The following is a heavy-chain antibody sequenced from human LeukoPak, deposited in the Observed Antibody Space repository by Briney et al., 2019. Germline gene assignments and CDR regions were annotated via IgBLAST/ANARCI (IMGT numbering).Heavy chain of an antibody. CDR2: ISGSGGST. D-gene: IGHD3-22*01. Sequence: PGGSLRLSCAASGFTFSSYAMSWVRQAPGKGLEWVSAISGSGGSTYYADSVKGRFTISRDNSKNTLYLQMNSLRAEDTAVYYCAIPYDSSGYYYGDAFDIWGQGTMVTVSS. J-gene: IGHJ3*02. CDR3: AIPYDSSGYYYGDAFDI. V-gene: IGHV3-23*01. CDR1: GFTFSSYA.